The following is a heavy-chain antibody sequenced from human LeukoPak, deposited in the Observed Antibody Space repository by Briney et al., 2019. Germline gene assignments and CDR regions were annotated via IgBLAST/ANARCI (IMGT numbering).Heavy chain of an antibody. CDR2: IYSGGNT. Sequence: VSVIYSGGNTYYTDSVKGRFTISRDNSKNTVYLQMNNLRAEDTAVYYCATDGDFWSGDFDYWGQGTLVTVSS. V-gene: IGHV3-66*01. D-gene: IGHD3-3*01. CDR3: ATDGDFWSGDFDY. J-gene: IGHJ4*02.